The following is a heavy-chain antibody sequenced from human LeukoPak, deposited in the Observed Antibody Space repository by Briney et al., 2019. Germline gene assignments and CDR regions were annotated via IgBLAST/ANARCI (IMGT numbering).Heavy chain of an antibody. V-gene: IGHV1-18*01. Sequence: ASVKVSCRAFGYSFGNYGISWVRQAPGQGLEWLGWISAHNGNTNYARKFQGRVTMTTVTSTSTAYMELTSLRSDDTAMYYCARDDRYLLPSAYYSNGLDVWGQGTTVTVSS. CDR3: ARDDRYLLPSAYYSNGLDV. CDR1: GYSFGNYG. J-gene: IGHJ6*02. D-gene: IGHD1-1*01. CDR2: ISAHNGNT.